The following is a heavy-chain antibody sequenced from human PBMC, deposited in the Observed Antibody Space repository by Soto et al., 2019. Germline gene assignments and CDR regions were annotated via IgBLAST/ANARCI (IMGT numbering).Heavy chain of an antibody. D-gene: IGHD3-16*01. CDR1: GGSISSSSYY. J-gene: IGHJ3*02. CDR2: IYYSGST. Sequence: SETLSLTCTVSGGSISSSSYYWGWIRQPPGKGLEWVGSIYYSGSTYYNPSLKSRVTISVDTSKNQFSLKLSSVTAADTAVYYCARLPGVITFGGGAFDIWGQGTMVTVSS. CDR3: ARLPGVITFGGGAFDI. V-gene: IGHV4-39*01.